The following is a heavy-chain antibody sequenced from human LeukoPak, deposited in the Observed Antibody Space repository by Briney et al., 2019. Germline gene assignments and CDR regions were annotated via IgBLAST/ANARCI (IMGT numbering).Heavy chain of an antibody. CDR3: AFFEYSSSSSHY. Sequence: GASVKVSCKASGYTFTNYYIHWVRQAPGQGLECMGIINPNSGGTNYAQKFQGRVTMTRDTSISTAYMELSRLRSDDTAVYYCAFFEYSSSSSHYWGQGTLVTVSS. CDR2: INPNSGGT. V-gene: IGHV1-2*02. J-gene: IGHJ4*02. CDR1: GYTFTNYY. D-gene: IGHD6-6*01.